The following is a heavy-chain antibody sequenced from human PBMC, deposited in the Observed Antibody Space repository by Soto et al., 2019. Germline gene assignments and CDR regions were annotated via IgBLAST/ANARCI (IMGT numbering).Heavy chain of an antibody. D-gene: IGHD6-13*01. CDR1: GGSISSYY. Sequence: PSETLSLTCTVSGGSISSYYWSWIRQPPGKGLEWIGYIYYSGSTNYNPSLKSRVTISVDTSKNQFSLKLSSVTAADTAVYFCARAYSTTWYQFFDCWGQGTLVTVSS. J-gene: IGHJ4*02. CDR2: IYYSGST. V-gene: IGHV4-59*01. CDR3: ARAYSTTWYQFFDC.